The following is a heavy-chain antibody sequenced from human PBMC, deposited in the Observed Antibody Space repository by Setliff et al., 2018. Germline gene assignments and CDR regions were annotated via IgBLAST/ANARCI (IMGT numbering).Heavy chain of an antibody. V-gene: IGHV4-61*09. J-gene: IGHJ4*02. CDR3: ARGRVDSGSYNDLGYFDD. Sequence: SETLSLTCSVSGDFMSSHLYFWSWIRQPAGKGLEWIGDIYIRGIINYNPSLKSRTTISIDTFKTQFSLILSSVTAADTAMYFCARGRVDSGSYNDLGYFDDWGKGTLVTVSS. CDR2: IYIRGII. D-gene: IGHD1-26*01. CDR1: GDFMSSHLYF.